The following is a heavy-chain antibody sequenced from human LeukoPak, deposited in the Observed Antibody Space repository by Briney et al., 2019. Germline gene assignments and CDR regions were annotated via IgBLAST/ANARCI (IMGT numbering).Heavy chain of an antibody. J-gene: IGHJ4*02. CDR3: ARGSGVDY. D-gene: IGHD6-19*01. V-gene: IGHV1-2*02. CDR1: GYTFTDYY. Sequence: ASVKVSCKASGYTFTDYYIHWVRQAPGQGLEWMGWINTKSGGTNYAQKFQDRVTMTRDTSISTAYMELSRLRSEDTAVYYCARGSGVDYWGQGTLVTVSS. CDR2: INTKSGGT.